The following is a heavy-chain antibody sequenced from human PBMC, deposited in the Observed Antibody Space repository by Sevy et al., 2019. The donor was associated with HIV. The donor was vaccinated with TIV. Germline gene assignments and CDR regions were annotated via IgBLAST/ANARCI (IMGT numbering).Heavy chain of an antibody. CDR3: AKDRGYCSVGNCYSDS. CDR2: ISAYNGNT. D-gene: IGHD2-15*01. CDR1: GYTFTNYG. V-gene: IGHV1-18*04. J-gene: IGHJ4*02. Sequence: ASVKVSCKASGYTFTNYGISWVRQAPGQGLEWMGWISAYNGNTNYAQSLQGRVTMTTDTSTNTAYMELRSLRSDDTAVDFCAKDRGYCSVGNCYSDSWGQGTLVTVSS.